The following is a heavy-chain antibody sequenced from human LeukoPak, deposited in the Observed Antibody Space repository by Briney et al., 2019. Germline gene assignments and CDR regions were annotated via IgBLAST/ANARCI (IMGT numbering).Heavy chain of an antibody. CDR2: ISYDGSNK. Sequence: GGSLRLSCAASGFTFSSYGMHWVRQAPGKRLEWVAVISYDGSNKYYADSVKGRFTISRDNSKNTLYLQMNSLRAEDTAVYYCAKDLDTMVRGVTHAFDIWGQGTMVTVSS. V-gene: IGHV3-30*18. CDR3: AKDLDTMVRGVTHAFDI. D-gene: IGHD3-10*01. J-gene: IGHJ3*02. CDR1: GFTFSSYG.